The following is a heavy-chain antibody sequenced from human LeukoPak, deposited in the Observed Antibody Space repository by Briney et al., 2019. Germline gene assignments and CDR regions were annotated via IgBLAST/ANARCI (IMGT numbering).Heavy chain of an antibody. CDR3: ARGDTVVSFDY. D-gene: IGHD4-23*01. Sequence: PSETLSLTFAVYGGSFSGYYWSWIRQPPGKGLEGIGEINHSGSTNYNPSLKSRVTISVATSKNQFSLKLSSVTAADTAVYYCARGDTVVSFDYWGQGTLVTVSS. CDR2: INHSGST. V-gene: IGHV4-34*01. J-gene: IGHJ4*02. CDR1: GGSFSGYY.